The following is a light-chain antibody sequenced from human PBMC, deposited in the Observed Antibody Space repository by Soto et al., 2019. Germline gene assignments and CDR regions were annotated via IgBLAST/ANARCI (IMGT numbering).Light chain of an antibody. Sequence: DIKRTQSPSSGLASLGARVTITCRASRDISSWLAWYQQKPGKAPKVLIYAAFSLQSGVPSRFSGSGSGTDFTLTISSLQPEDFATYYCQQTKSFPLTFGGGTKVEIK. CDR3: QQTKSFPLT. J-gene: IGKJ4*01. CDR2: AAF. CDR1: RDISSW. V-gene: IGKV1D-12*01.